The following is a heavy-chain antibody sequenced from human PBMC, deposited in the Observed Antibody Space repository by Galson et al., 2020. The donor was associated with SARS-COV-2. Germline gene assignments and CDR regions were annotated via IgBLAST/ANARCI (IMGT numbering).Heavy chain of an antibody. CDR3: ARRDRRYSGAPDY. V-gene: IGHV4-39*01. CDR1: GGSISSSSYY. D-gene: IGHD1-26*01. CDR2: IYYSGST. Sequence: SETLSLTCTVSGGSISSSSYYWGWIRQPPGKGLEWIGSIYYSGSTYYNPSLKSRVTISVDTSKNQFSLKLSSVTAADTAVYYCARRDRRYSGAPDYWGRGTLVTVSS. J-gene: IGHJ4*02.